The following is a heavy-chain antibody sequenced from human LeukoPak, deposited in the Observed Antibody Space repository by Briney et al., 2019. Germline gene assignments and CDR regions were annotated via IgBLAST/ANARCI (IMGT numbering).Heavy chain of an antibody. CDR1: GGTFSSYA. V-gene: IGHV1-69*05. Sequence: SVKVSCKASGGTFSSYAISWVRQAPGQGLEWMGRIIPIFGTANYAQKFQGRVTITTDESTSTAYMELSSLRSEDTAVYYCARGTVTTFLEHYFDYWGQGTLVTVSP. J-gene: IGHJ4*02. CDR2: IIPIFGTA. D-gene: IGHD4-11*01. CDR3: ARGTVTTFLEHYFDY.